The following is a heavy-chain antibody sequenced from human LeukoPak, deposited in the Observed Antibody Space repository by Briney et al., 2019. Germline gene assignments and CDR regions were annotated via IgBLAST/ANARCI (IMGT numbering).Heavy chain of an antibody. V-gene: IGHV4-61*01. CDR1: GGSVSSGSYY. J-gene: IGHJ4*02. D-gene: IGHD4-11*01. Sequence: SETLSLTCTVSGGSVSSGSYYWSWIRQPPGKGLEWVGYIYYSGSTNYNPSLKSRVTISVDTSKNQFSLKLSSVTAADTAVYYCARDAVTVNSYYFDYWGQGTLVTVSS. CDR2: IYYSGST. CDR3: ARDAVTVNSYYFDY.